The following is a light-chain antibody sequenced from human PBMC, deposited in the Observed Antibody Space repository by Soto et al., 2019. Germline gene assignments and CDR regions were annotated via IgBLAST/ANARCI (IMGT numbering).Light chain of an antibody. J-gene: IGKJ1*01. Sequence: DIQMTQSPSSLSASVGDRVTITCRASQGISNYLAWYQQKPGKVPKLLIYAASTLQSGVPSRFSGSGSGTDFTLTNSSLQPEDVATYYCQKYNRAPRTFGQGTKVEIK. CDR2: AAS. V-gene: IGKV1-27*01. CDR3: QKYNRAPRT. CDR1: QGISNY.